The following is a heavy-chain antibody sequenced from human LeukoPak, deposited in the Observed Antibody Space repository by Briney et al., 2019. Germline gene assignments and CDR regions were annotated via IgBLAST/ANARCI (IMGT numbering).Heavy chain of an antibody. D-gene: IGHD6-13*01. CDR1: GGSISSYY. CDR3: ARDQEKSSSWAFDY. V-gene: IGHV4-4*07. CDR2: IYTSGST. J-gene: IGHJ4*02. Sequence: SETLSLTCTVSGGSISSYYWSWIRQPAGKGLEWIGRIYTSGSTNYNPSLKSRVTMSVDTSKNQFSLKLGSVTAADTAVYYCARDQEKSSSWAFDYWGQGTLVTVSS.